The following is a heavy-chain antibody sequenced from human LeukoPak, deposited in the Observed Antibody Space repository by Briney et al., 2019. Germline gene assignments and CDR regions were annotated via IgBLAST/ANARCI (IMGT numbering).Heavy chain of an antibody. D-gene: IGHD3-10*01. CDR3: ASDIGD. J-gene: IGHJ4*02. CDR2: INGDGSIT. V-gene: IGHV3-74*01. CDR1: GFTFSTYA. Sequence: TGGSLRLSCAASGFTFSTYAMSWVRQTPEKGLVWVSRINGDGSITTYADSVKGRFTISRDDAKNTLYLQMNSLRAEDTAVYYCASDIGDWGQGTLVTVSS.